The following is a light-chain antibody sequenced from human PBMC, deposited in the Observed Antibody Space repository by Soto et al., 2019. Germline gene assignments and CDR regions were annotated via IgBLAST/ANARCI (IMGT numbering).Light chain of an antibody. V-gene: IGLV2-14*01. CDR3: SSYTFTSTLYV. Sequence: QSVLTQPASVSGSPGQSITISCTGSSSDVGGHNYVSWYQQHPGKAPKLMIYEVTKRPSGVSNRFSGSKSGNTASLTISGLQAEDEADYYCSSYTFTSTLYVFGTG. CDR2: EVT. J-gene: IGLJ1*01. CDR1: SSDVGGHNY.